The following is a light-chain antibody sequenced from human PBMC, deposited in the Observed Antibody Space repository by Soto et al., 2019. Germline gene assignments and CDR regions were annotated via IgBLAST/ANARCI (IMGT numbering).Light chain of an antibody. CDR2: EVT. CDR3: ASRAVNFVRV. J-gene: IGLJ3*02. V-gene: IGLV2-8*01. CDR1: SSDIGGYNY. Sequence: QSALTQPPSASGSPGQSVTISCTGTSSDIGGYNYVSWYQQHPGKAPKLLIYEVTKRPSGVPDRFSGSKSGNTASLTVSGLQGEDEAEYCASRAVNFVRVFGGGTKVTVL.